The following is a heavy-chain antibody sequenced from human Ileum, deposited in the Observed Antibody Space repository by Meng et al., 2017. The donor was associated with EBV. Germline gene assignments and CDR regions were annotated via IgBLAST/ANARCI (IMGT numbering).Heavy chain of an antibody. V-gene: IGHV3-73*01. CDR3: IRNLGYCSGGSCA. Sequence: GESGGGLGPPGGSLKLSCAASGFTFSGSTMHWVRQASGKGLEWVGRIRSKAYSSATAYAASVKGRFTISRDDSKNTAYLQMNSLKTEDTAVYYCIRNLGYCSGGSCAWGQGTLVTVSS. J-gene: IGHJ5*02. CDR1: GFTFSGST. CDR2: IRSKAYSSAT. D-gene: IGHD2-15*01.